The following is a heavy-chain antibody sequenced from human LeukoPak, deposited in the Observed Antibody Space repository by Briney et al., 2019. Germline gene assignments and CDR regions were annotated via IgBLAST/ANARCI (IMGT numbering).Heavy chain of an antibody. V-gene: IGHV3-23*01. D-gene: IGHD5-18*01. Sequence: GGSLRLSCAASGFTFSSYAMSWVRQAPGKGLEWVSAISGSGGSTYYADSVKGRFTISRDNSKNTLYLQMNSLRAEDTAVYYCAKAPLGSRVQLWSFFDYWGQGTLVTVSS. CDR2: ISGSGGST. J-gene: IGHJ4*02. CDR1: GFTFSSYA. CDR3: AKAPLGSRVQLWSFFDY.